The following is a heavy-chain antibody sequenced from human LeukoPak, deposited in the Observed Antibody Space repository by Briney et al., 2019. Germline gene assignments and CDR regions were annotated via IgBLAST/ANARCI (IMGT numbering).Heavy chain of an antibody. V-gene: IGHV3-9*01. CDR3: AKSQGAHLIYYSFGLDV. J-gene: IGHJ6*02. Sequence: GGSLRLSCAASGFSFNDFAMHWVRQPPGKGLEWVSGISWNSGTLGYADSVRGRFTISRDNAKNSLYLQMNSLTAEDTALYYCAKSQGAHLIYYSFGLDVWGQGTTVTVSS. D-gene: IGHD1-26*01. CDR1: GFSFNDFA. CDR2: ISWNSGTL.